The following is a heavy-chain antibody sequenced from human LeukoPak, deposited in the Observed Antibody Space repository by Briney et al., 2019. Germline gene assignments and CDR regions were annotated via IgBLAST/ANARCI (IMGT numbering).Heavy chain of an antibody. D-gene: IGHD2-8*02. CDR1: GYTFTGYY. CDR2: INPDTGVT. J-gene: IGHJ4*02. Sequence: ASVKVSCKASGYTFTGYYIHWVRQAPGQGLEWMGWINPDTGVTKYAQKFQGRVTMTRDTSISTAYMEMSRLRSDDTAVYYCARFYTGNQNIDYWGEGTLVAVSS. V-gene: IGHV1-2*02. CDR3: ARFYTGNQNIDY.